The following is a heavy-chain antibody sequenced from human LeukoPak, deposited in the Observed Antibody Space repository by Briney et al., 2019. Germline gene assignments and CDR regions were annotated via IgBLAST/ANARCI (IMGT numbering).Heavy chain of an antibody. D-gene: IGHD6-19*01. Sequence: SETLSLTCTVSGGSISSSNYYWGWIRQPPGKGLKWIGSIYYSGSTYYNPSLKSRVTISVDTSKNQFTLKLSSVTAADTAVYYCARGRQRWLVPNPDAFDIWGQGTMVTVSS. V-gene: IGHV4-39*06. CDR1: GGSISSSNYY. J-gene: IGHJ3*02. CDR2: IYYSGST. CDR3: ARGRQRWLVPNPDAFDI.